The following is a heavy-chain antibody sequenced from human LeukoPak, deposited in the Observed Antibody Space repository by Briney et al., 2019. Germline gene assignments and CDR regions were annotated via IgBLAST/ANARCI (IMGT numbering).Heavy chain of an antibody. CDR2: IYYSGST. Sequence: SETLSLTCTVSGGSIGSYYWSWIRRPPGKGLEWIGYIYYSGSTNYNPSLKSRVTISLDTSKNQFSLRLSSVTAADTAVYYCAKHESLIAFDVWGQGTMVTVSS. CDR1: GGSIGSYY. CDR3: AKHESLIAFDV. V-gene: IGHV4-59*08. J-gene: IGHJ3*01.